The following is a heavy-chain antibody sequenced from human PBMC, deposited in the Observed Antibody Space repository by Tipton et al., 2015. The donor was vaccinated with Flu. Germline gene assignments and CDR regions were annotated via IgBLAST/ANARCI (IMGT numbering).Heavy chain of an antibody. V-gene: IGHV3-48*03. CDR3: ARDAHVPGDY. D-gene: IGHD3-10*01. CDR1: GFTFSSYE. J-gene: IGHJ4*02. CDR2: ISSSGNTI. Sequence: SLRLSCAASGFTFSSYEMNWVRQAPGKGLEWVSYISSSGNTISYADSVKGRFTISRDNAKNSLYLQMNSLRAEDTAVYYCARDAHVPGDYWGQGTLVTVSS.